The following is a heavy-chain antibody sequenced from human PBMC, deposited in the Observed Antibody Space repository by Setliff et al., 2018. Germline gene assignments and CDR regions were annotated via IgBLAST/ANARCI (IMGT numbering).Heavy chain of an antibody. CDR2: FFHTGNT. D-gene: IGHD3-3*02. V-gene: IGHV4-38-2*02. CDR3: ARHLWGRYMAESSDYFDY. J-gene: IGHJ4*02. Sequence: PSETLSLTCTVSGYSISSGYYWGWIRQPTGKGLEWLGSFFHTGNTYYNPSLEGRDTISVDTSNNQLSLKLSSVTAADTAVYYCARHLWGRYMAESSDYFDYWGQGSLVTVSS. CDR1: GYSISSGYY.